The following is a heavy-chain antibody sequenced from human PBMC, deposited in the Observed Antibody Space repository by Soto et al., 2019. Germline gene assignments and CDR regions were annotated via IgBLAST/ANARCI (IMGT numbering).Heavy chain of an antibody. Sequence: QVQLMQSGAEVKKPGASVKVSCKASGYPFTSYSISWVRQAPGQGLEWMGWISTYNGNTNYSQKFQGRLTMTTDTSTSTAYMEVRSRSSDDTTVYYWARGVDYFYQYMDVWGKGTTVTVSS. J-gene: IGHJ6*03. V-gene: IGHV1-18*01. CDR1: GYPFTSYS. CDR2: ISTYNGNT. CDR3: ARGVDYFYQYMDV.